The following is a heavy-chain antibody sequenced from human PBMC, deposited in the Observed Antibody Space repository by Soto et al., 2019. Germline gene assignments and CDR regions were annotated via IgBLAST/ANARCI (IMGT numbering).Heavy chain of an antibody. CDR2: IFTTGTTI. CDR3: ARDKDWAFDY. V-gene: IGHV3-48*03. CDR1: GFTFSSYS. D-gene: IGHD3-9*01. Sequence: GGSLRLSCVASGFTFSSYSMVWVRQAPGKGLEWVSYIFTTGTTIYYADSVKGRFTVSRDNAKNSVFLLLNSLRAEDTAVYYCARDKDWAFDYWGQGTLVTVSS. J-gene: IGHJ4*02.